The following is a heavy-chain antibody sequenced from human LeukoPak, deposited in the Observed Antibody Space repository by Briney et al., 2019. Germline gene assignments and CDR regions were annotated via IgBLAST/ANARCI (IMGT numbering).Heavy chain of an antibody. CDR1: GGSISSYY. J-gene: IGHJ6*02. CDR2: IYTSGST. Sequence: PSETLSLTCAVYGGSISSYYWSWIRQPAGKGLEWIGRIYTSGSTNYNPSLKSRVTMSVDTSKNQFSLKLSSVTAADTAVYYCARDGSSSWEVIYGMDVWGQGTTVTVSS. D-gene: IGHD6-13*01. CDR3: ARDGSSSWEVIYGMDV. V-gene: IGHV4-4*07.